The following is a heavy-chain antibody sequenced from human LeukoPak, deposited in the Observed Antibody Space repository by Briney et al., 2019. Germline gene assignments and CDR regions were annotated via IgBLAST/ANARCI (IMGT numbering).Heavy chain of an antibody. Sequence: ASVKVSCKATGYTITGYYVHWVRQAPGQGLEWMGWINPKSGGTDCAQKFQGRVTMTRDTSISTAYMELTRLTADDTAVYYCASTACSGNCYFYYWGQGTLVTVSS. CDR1: GYTITGYY. V-gene: IGHV1-2*02. CDR2: INPKSGGT. CDR3: ASTACSGNCYFYY. J-gene: IGHJ4*02. D-gene: IGHD2-15*01.